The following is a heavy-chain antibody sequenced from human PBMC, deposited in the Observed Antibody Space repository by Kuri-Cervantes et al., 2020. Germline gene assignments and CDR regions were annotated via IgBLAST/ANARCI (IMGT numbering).Heavy chain of an antibody. CDR3: AKRSVRFLEWLSTEFDY. CDR2: ISSSSSTI. V-gene: IGHV3-48*02. J-gene: IGHJ4*02. CDR1: GFTFSSYS. D-gene: IGHD3-3*01. Sequence: GESLKISCAASGFTFSSYSMNWVRQAPGKGLELVSYISSSSSTIYYADSVKGRFTISRDNAKNSLYLQMNSLRDEDTAVYYCAKRSVRFLEWLSTEFDYWGQGTLVTVSS.